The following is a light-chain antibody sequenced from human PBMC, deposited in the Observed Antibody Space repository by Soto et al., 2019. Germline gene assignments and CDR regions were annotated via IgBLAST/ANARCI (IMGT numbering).Light chain of an antibody. CDR2: GAS. V-gene: IGKV3-20*01. CDR1: QSVSSTY. J-gene: IGKJ2*01. CDR3: QQYGRSPPFT. Sequence: EIVLSQSPATLSLSPGERATLSCRASQSVSSTYIAWYQQNPGQAPRLLIYGASNRATGIPDRFSGSGSGTDFTLTISRLEPEDFAVYFCQQYGRSPPFTFGQGTKVDIK.